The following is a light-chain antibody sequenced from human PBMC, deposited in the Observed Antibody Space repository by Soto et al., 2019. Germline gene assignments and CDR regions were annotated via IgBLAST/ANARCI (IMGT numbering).Light chain of an antibody. CDR1: SSDVGGYNY. Sequence: QSALTQPASVSGSPGQSITISCTGTSSDVGGYNYVSWHQQHPGKPPKVMIYKVSDRPSGISNRFSGSKSANTASLTISGLQAEDEADYYCSSYSSSSSLYVFGTGTKVTVL. V-gene: IGLV2-14*01. J-gene: IGLJ1*01. CDR2: KVS. CDR3: SSYSSSSSLYV.